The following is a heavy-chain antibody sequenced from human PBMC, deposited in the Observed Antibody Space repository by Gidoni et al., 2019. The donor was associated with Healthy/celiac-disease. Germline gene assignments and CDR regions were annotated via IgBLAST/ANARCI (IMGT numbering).Heavy chain of an antibody. CDR1: GFPFSSYS. CDR2: ISSSSSTI. CDR3: ARDLANDYSDAFDI. D-gene: IGHD4-17*01. J-gene: IGHJ3*02. V-gene: IGHV3-48*02. Sequence: EVQLVESGGGLVQPGGSLRLSCAASGFPFSSYSMNWVRQAPGKGLEWVSYISSSSSTIYYADSVKGRFTISRDNAKNSLYLQMNSLRDEDTAVYYCARDLANDYSDAFDIWGQGTMVTVSS.